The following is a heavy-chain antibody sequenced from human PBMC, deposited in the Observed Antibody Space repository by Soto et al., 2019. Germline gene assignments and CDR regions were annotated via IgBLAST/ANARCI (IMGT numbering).Heavy chain of an antibody. V-gene: IGHV3-53*02. D-gene: IGHD6-13*01. CDR3: ATRIAPTGRYYFDS. Sequence: EVQLVETGGGLIQPGGSLRLSCAASGFNVSRNYMNWIRQAPGKGLEWVALVFTDGNTFYADSVKGRFTISRDSSKNTLSLQLNSRRAEDTAVYYCATRIAPTGRYYFDSWGQGTLVTVSS. J-gene: IGHJ4*02. CDR1: GFNVSRNY. CDR2: VFTDGNT.